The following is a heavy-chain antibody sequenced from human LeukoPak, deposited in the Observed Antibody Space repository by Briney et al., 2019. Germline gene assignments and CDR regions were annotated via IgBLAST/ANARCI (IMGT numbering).Heavy chain of an antibody. CDR3: ARDRDSRINWFDP. D-gene: IGHD6-13*01. J-gene: IGHJ5*02. V-gene: IGHV3-66*02. Sequence: GGSLRLSCAASGFTVSSNYMSWVRQAPGKGLEWVSVIYSGGSTYYADSVKGRFTISRDNSKNTLYLQMNSLRAEDTAAYYCARDRDSRINWFDPWGQGTLVTVSS. CDR1: GFTVSSNY. CDR2: IYSGGST.